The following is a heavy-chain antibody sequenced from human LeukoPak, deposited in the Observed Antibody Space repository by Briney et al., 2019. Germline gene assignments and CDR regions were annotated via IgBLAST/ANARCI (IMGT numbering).Heavy chain of an antibody. V-gene: IGHV1-46*01. CDR2: IIPSSGST. Sequence: ASVKVSCKASGYAFTSYHIHWMRQAPGQGLGWMGIIIPSSGSTTYAQHFQGRVTMTRDTSTSTVYMELSSLTSDDTAVYFCARSDYNDYRGLGFWGQGTLVTVSS. CDR3: ARSDYNDYRGLGF. CDR1: GYAFTSYH. D-gene: IGHD4-11*01. J-gene: IGHJ4*02.